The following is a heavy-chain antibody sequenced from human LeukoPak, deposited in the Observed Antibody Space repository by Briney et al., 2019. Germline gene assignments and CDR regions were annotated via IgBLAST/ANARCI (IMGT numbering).Heavy chain of an antibody. D-gene: IGHD6-13*01. V-gene: IGHV3-48*04. CDR1: GFSFSSQN. J-gene: IGHJ5*02. CDR2: IDGSGGTT. CDR3: ARGYGGSWLHS. Sequence: GGSLRLSCAASGFSFSSQNMNWVRQAPGKGLELISYIDGSGGTTHYADSVGGRFTISRDNAKNSLYLQMNSLRVDDSALYYCARGYGGSWLHSWGPGTLVTVSS.